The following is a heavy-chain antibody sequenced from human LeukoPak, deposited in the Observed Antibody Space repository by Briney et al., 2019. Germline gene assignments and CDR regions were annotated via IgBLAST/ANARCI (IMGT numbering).Heavy chain of an antibody. CDR2: ISYDGSNK. CDR3: ARDRSNCFDP. Sequence: PGGSLRPSCAASGFTFSSYGMHWVRQAPGKGLEWVAVISYDGSNKYYADSVKGRFTISRDTSKNTLYLQMNSLRADDTAVYYCARDRSNCFDPWGQGTLVTVSS. V-gene: IGHV3-30*03. J-gene: IGHJ5*02. D-gene: IGHD2-15*01. CDR1: GFTFSSYG.